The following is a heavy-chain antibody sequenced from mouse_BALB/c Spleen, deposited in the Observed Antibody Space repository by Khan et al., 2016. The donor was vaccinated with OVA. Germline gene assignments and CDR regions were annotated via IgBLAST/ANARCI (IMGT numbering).Heavy chain of an antibody. CDR1: GFSLTTYG. CDR2: IWSGGST. CDR3: TSQTHCEGFAY. J-gene: IGHJ3*01. Sequence: VQLKQSGPGLVQPSQSLSITCTVSGFSLTTYGVHWVRQSPGKGLEWLGVIWSGGSTDYNAVFISRLSISKDNSKSQGFFKMNSLQANDTAIYYCTSQTHCEGFAYWGQGTLVTVSA. V-gene: IGHV2-2*02.